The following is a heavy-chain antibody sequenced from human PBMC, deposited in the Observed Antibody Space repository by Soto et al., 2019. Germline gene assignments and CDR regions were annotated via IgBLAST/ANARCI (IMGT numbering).Heavy chain of an antibody. CDR3: AQTLGSAVAGPGRFDL. V-gene: IGHV1-69*12. CDR1: QATFNRYA. J-gene: IGHJ2*01. D-gene: IGHD6-19*01. CDR2: ITPLFGIG. Sequence: QVQLVQSGAEVKKPGSSVKVSCKASQATFNRYAISWLRQAPGQGPEWMGGITPLFGIGNYEQKFPGRVTITADESTTTVHMELRRLTCEDTAVYYCAQTLGSAVAGPGRFDLWGRGTRVIVSS.